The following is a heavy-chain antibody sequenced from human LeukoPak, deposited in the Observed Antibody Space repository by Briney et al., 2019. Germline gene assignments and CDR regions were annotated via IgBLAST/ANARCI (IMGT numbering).Heavy chain of an antibody. CDR2: ISGSGGSI. J-gene: IGHJ3*02. Sequence: GGSLRLSCAASGFTFSSYAMSWVRQAPGKGLEWVSAISGSGGSIYYADSVKGRFTISRDNAKNSLYLQMNSLRAENTAVYYCASPRGEMDAFDIWGQGTMVTVSS. CDR1: GFTFSSYA. CDR3: ASPRGEMDAFDI. D-gene: IGHD3-10*01. V-gene: IGHV3-23*01.